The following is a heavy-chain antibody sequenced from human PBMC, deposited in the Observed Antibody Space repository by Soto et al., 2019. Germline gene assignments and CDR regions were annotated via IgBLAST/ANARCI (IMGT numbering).Heavy chain of an antibody. CDR3: AKGPGSSTWGFIDF. Sequence: QVQLVESGGGVVQPGRSLRLSCAASGFILGSYGMRWVRQAPGKGLEWVAVISYDGVDKYYVESVEGRFTISRDNSKNTLYLQMNTLRTEDTAVYYCAKGPGSSTWGFIDFWGQGALVTVSS. J-gene: IGHJ4*02. CDR2: ISYDGVDK. CDR1: GFILGSYG. V-gene: IGHV3-30*18. D-gene: IGHD6-13*01.